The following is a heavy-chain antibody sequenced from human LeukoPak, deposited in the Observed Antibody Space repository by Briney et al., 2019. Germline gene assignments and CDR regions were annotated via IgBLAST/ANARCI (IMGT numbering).Heavy chain of an antibody. Sequence: SETLSLTCTVSGGSISSYYWNWIRQPAGKGLEWIGRIHTSGSTNYNPSLKSRVTISVDTSKNQFSLKLSSVTAADTAVYYCARAGYSYGPLDYWGLGTLVTVSS. J-gene: IGHJ4*02. CDR1: GGSISSYY. V-gene: IGHV4-4*07. D-gene: IGHD5-18*01. CDR2: IHTSGST. CDR3: ARAGYSYGPLDY.